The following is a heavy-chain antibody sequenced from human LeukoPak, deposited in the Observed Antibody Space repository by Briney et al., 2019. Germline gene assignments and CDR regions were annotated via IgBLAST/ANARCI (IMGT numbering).Heavy chain of an antibody. D-gene: IGHD3-3*01. V-gene: IGHV4-39*01. CDR1: GGSISSNIYY. J-gene: IGHJ6*03. CDR2: IHYSGST. Sequence: SETLSLTCTVSGGSISSNIYYWGRIRQPPGKRLEWIGNIHYSGSTYYHPSLKSRVTMSVDTSKNQLSLKMTSVTAADTAVYYCSRTQKLEWLSPYYNYIDVWGKGTTVTVS. CDR3: SRTQKLEWLSPYYNYIDV.